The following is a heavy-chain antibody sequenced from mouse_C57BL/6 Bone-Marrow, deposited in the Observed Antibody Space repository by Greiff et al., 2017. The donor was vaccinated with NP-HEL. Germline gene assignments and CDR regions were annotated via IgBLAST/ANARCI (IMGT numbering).Heavy chain of an antibody. CDR2: IDPENGDT. CDR3: TTGNGGY. J-gene: IGHJ2*01. Sequence: VQLQQSGAELVRPGASVKLSCTASGFNIKDDYMHWVKQRPEQGLEWIGWIDPENGDTEYASKFQGKATITADTSSNTAYLQLSSLTSEDTAVYYCTTGNGGYRGQGTTLTVSS. CDR1: GFNIKDDY. V-gene: IGHV14-4*01.